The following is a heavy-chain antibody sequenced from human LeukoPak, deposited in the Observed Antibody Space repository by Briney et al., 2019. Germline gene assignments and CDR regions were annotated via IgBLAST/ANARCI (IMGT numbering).Heavy chain of an antibody. CDR3: AKVMGRWLVPLPAFDI. J-gene: IGHJ3*02. CDR2: ISGSGGNT. D-gene: IGHD6-19*01. V-gene: IGHV3-23*01. CDR1: GFTFSNYA. Sequence: GGSLRLSCAASGFTFSNYAMSWVRQAPGKGLEWVSGISGSGGNTYYADSVKGRFTISRDNSKNTLYLQMNSLRAEDTAVYYCAKVMGRWLVPLPAFDIWGQGTMVTVSS.